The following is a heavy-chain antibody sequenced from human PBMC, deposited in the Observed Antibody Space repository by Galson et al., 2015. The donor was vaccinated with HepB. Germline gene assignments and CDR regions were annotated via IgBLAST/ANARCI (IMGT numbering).Heavy chain of an antibody. V-gene: IGHV3-33*01. CDR3: ARVPAAAGNYFDY. Sequence: SLRLSCAASGFTFSSYGMHWVRQAPGKGLEWVAVIWHDGSNEYYADSVKGRFTISRDNSKNTLYLQMNSLRAEDTAVYYCARVPAAAGNYFDYWGQGTLVSVSS. D-gene: IGHD6-13*01. J-gene: IGHJ4*02. CDR2: IWHDGSNE. CDR1: GFTFSSYG.